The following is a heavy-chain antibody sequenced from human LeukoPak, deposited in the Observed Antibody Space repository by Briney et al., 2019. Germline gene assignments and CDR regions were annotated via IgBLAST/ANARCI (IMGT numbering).Heavy chain of an antibody. V-gene: IGHV4-34*01. Sequence: PSETRSLTCAVYGGSFSGYYWSWIRQPPGKGLEWIGEINHSGSTNYNPSLKSRVTISVDTSKNQFSLKLSSVTAADTAVYYCARYDSSGYYHYYYYGMDVWGQGTTVTVSS. CDR1: GGSFSGYY. CDR2: INHSGST. CDR3: ARYDSSGYYHYYYYGMDV. J-gene: IGHJ6*02. D-gene: IGHD3-22*01.